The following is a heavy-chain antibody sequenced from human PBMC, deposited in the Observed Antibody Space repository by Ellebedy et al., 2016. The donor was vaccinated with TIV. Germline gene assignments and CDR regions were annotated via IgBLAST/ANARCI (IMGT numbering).Heavy chain of an antibody. Sequence: AASVKVSCKASGYTFTSYTIHWVRQAPGQRLEWMGWVSTDSDDTKYSEEFQGRVTMTRDTSATTTYMVLSSLRSEDTAVYYCARDGFCTGGDCYSVYWGQGTLVTVSS. D-gene: IGHD2-15*01. CDR1: GYTFTSYT. CDR2: VSTDSDDT. V-gene: IGHV1-3*04. CDR3: ARDGFCTGGDCYSVY. J-gene: IGHJ4*02.